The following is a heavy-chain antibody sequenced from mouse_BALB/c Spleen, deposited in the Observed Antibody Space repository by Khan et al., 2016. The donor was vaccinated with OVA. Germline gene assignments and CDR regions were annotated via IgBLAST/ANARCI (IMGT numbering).Heavy chain of an antibody. J-gene: IGHJ4*01. Sequence: QVQLKESGPGLVAPSQSLSITCTVSGFSLTSYGVSWIRQPPGKGLEWLGVIWGDGNTTYHSTLKSRLSISKENSKSQAFLKLNSRQTDDTATYYCAKWGDLSLYAMDYWGQGTSVTVSS. D-gene: IGHD2-13*01. CDR3: AKWGDLSLYAMDY. V-gene: IGHV2-3*01. CDR1: GFSLTSYG. CDR2: IWGDGNT.